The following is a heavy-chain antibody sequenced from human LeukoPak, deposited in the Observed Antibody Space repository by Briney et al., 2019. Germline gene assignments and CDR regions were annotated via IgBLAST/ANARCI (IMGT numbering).Heavy chain of an antibody. J-gene: IGHJ6*03. CDR2: IRYDGSNK. D-gene: IGHD1-1*01. CDR1: GFTFRDYG. Sequence: GGSLRLSCAASGFTFRDYGMHWVRQAPGKGLEWVAFIRYDGSNKYYADSVKGRFTISRDNAKNSLYLQMNSLRAEDTAVYYCARAVTTGPGYYYYYYMDVWGKGTTVTISS. CDR3: ARAVTTGPGYYYYYYMDV. V-gene: IGHV3-30*02.